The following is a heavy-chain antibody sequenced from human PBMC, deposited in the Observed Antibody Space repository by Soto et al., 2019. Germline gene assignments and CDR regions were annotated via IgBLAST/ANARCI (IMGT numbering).Heavy chain of an antibody. CDR3: AREDYYGSGSYAY. J-gene: IGHJ4*02. CDR2: MNPNSGNT. Sequence: QVQLVQPGAEVKKPGASVKVSCKASGYTFTNYNINWVRQATGQGLEWMGWMNPNSGNTGYAQKFQGRVTMTRSTSISTAYMELSSLRSEDTAVYYCAREDYYGSGSYAYWGQGTLVTVSS. V-gene: IGHV1-8*01. CDR1: GYTFTNYN. D-gene: IGHD3-10*01.